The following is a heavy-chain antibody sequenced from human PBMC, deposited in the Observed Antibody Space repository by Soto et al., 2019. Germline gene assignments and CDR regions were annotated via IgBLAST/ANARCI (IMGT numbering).Heavy chain of an antibody. CDR2: IRSKAHGGTT. CDR3: TRDVYDFWSGYNDY. D-gene: IGHD3-3*01. V-gene: IGHV3-49*03. CDR1: GFTFGDYA. Sequence: SLRLSCTASGFTFGDYAMSWFRQAPGKGLEWVGFIRSKAHGGTTEYAASVKGRFTISRDDSKSIAYLQMNSLKTEDTAVYYCTRDVYDFWSGYNDYWGQGTLVTVSS. J-gene: IGHJ4*02.